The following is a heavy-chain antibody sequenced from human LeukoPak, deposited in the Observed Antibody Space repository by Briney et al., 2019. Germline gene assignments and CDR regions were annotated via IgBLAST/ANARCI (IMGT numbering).Heavy chain of an antibody. CDR2: INGGVGVGTR. J-gene: IGHJ3*02. CDR1: GFTFFDHC. Sequence: GGALRLSWAASGFTFFDHCMSCVRQAPRGGLEWSSWINGGVGVGTRYYADAVKGRVTISRDNSKNTLHLQMNSLRVEDTAVYCCAKRQGFNYYGSGTYYNGHGESAFDIWGQGTVVTVS. D-gene: IGHD3-10*01. CDR3: AKRQGFNYYGSGTYYNGHGESAFDI. V-gene: IGHV3-23*01.